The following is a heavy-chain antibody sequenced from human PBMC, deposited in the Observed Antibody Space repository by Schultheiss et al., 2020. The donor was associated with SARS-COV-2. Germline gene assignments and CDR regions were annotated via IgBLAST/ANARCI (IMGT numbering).Heavy chain of an antibody. J-gene: IGHJ4*02. CDR1: GYTFTSYA. D-gene: IGHD3-10*01. V-gene: IGHV1-46*01. CDR3: ARDRGGF. Sequence: ASVKVSCKASGYTFTSYAMNWVRQAPGQGLEWMGIINPSGGSTTYAQKFQDRVTMTRDTSTSTVYMELSSLKSDDTAVYYCARDRGGFWGQGTLVTVSS. CDR2: INPSGGST.